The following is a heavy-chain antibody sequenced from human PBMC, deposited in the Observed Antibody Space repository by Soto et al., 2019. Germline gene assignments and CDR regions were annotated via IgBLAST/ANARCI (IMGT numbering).Heavy chain of an antibody. V-gene: IGHV1-69*01. J-gene: IGHJ4*02. CDR3: AREPLPAPRWLQSENFYY. CDR2: IIPIFGTA. CDR1: GGTFSSYA. D-gene: IGHD5-12*01. Sequence: QVQLVQSGAEVKKPGSSVKVSCKASGGTFSSYAISWVRQAPGQGLEWMGGIIPIFGTANYAQKFQGRVTITADESTSTAYMELSSLRSEDTAVYYCAREPLPAPRWLQSENFYYWGQGTLVTVSS.